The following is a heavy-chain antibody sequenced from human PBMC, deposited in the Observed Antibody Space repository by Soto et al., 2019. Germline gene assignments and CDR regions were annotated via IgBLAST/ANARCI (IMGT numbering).Heavy chain of an antibody. D-gene: IGHD3-22*01. CDR1: GGSISSSSYY. V-gene: IGHV4-39*01. J-gene: IGHJ3*02. CDR2: IYYSGST. Sequence: PSETLSLTCTVSGGSISSSSYYWGGLGKPPGKGLEWIGSIYYSGSTYYNPSLKSRVTISVDTSKNQFSLKLSSVTAADTAVYYCARHNSPYYYDSSGLVAFAFDIWGQGTMVTVSS. CDR3: ARHNSPYYYDSSGLVAFAFDI.